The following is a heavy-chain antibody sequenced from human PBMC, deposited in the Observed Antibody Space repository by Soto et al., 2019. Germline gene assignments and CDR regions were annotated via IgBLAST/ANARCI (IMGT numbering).Heavy chain of an antibody. CDR1: GGSISSYY. Sequence: PSETLSLTCTVSGGSISSYYWSWIRQPPGKGLEWIGYIYYSGRTNYNPSLKSRVTISVDTSKNQFSLKLSSVTAADTAVYYCARGTTVVTNDAFDIWGQGTMVTVSS. CDR2: IYYSGRT. J-gene: IGHJ3*02. V-gene: IGHV4-59*01. CDR3: ARGTTVVTNDAFDI. D-gene: IGHD4-17*01.